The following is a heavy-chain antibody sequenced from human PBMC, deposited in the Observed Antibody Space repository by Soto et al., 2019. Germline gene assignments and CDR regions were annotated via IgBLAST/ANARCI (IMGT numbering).Heavy chain of an antibody. CDR2: ISRSGST. D-gene: IGHD3-16*01. CDR3: ARAVAPYLGTWFDP. V-gene: IGHV4-30-2*01. J-gene: IGHJ5*02. Sequence: SETLSLTCTVSGGSITSGNSYSWSWIRQPPGKGLEWIGSISRSGSTSYNPSLKGRVTMSVDKSKNQFSLKLSSVTAADTAVYYCARAVAPYLGTWFDPWGQGTLVTVS. CDR1: GGSITSGNSYS.